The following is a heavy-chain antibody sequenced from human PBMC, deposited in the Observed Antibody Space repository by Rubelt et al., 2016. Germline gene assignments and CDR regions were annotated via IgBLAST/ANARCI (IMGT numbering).Heavy chain of an antibody. CDR1: GGSFSGYY. Sequence: QVQLQQWGAGLLKPSETLSLTCAVYGGSFSGYYWSWIRQPPGKGLEWIGSIEHSGGTYYNPSLKSRVTISVDTSKNQFSRKLSSVTAADTAVYYCAREGVGATDYWGQGTLVTVSS. CDR3: AREGVGATDY. D-gene: IGHD1-26*01. CDR2: IEHSGGT. V-gene: IGHV4-34*01. J-gene: IGHJ4*02.